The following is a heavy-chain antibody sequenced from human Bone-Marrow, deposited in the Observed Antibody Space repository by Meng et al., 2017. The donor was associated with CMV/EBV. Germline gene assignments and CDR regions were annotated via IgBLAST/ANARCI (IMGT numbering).Heavy chain of an antibody. V-gene: IGHV1-69*12. Sequence: QFQRARSGAEVKKPGSSVKVSCKASGGTFSSYAISWVRQAPGQGLEWMGGIIPIFGTANYAQKFQGRVTITADESTSTAYMELSSLRSEDTAVYYCARDTIVGATFWFDPWGQGTLVTVSS. D-gene: IGHD1-26*01. J-gene: IGHJ5*02. CDR2: IIPIFGTA. CDR1: GGTFSSYA. CDR3: ARDTIVGATFWFDP.